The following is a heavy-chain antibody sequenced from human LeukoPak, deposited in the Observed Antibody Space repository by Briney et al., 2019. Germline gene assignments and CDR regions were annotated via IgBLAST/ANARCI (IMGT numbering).Heavy chain of an antibody. CDR1: GFTFSRYW. J-gene: IGHJ4*02. Sequence: GGSLRLPCAASGFTFSRYWMTWVRQAPGKGREWVANIKEDGSENSYVESVKGRFTISRDNAKNSLYPQLNSLRAEDTAVYFCARQRYSDYWGQGTLVTVSS. V-gene: IGHV3-7*01. CDR2: IKEDGSEN. CDR3: ARQRYSDY. D-gene: IGHD1-1*01.